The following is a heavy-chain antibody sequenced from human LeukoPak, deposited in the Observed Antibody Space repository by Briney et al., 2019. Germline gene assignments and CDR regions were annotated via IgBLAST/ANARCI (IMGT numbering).Heavy chain of an antibody. CDR3: AMEYAGTAADY. CDR1: GFTFSSYT. J-gene: IGHJ4*02. V-gene: IGHV3-48*01. Sequence: GGSLRLSCAASGFTFSSYTMNWVRQAPGKGLEWVSYISGSSSTIYYADSVKGRFTISRDNAKNSLYLQMNSLRAEDTAVYYCAMEYAGTAADYWGQGTLVTVSS. CDR2: ISGSSSTI. D-gene: IGHD1-1*01.